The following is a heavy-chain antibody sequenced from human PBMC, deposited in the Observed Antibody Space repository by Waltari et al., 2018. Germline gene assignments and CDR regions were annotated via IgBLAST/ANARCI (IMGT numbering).Heavy chain of an antibody. J-gene: IGHJ4*02. D-gene: IGHD3-10*01. CDR1: GGSFSNYY. V-gene: IGHV4-34*01. CDR2: INHSGST. CDR3: ARGRGVFGY. Sequence: QVQLQQWGAGLLKPSETLSLTCAVYGGSFSNYYWSWIRQPPGKGLEWIGEINHSGSTNENPSLKSRVTISVDTSRNHVSLSLNSVTAADTAVYYCARGRGVFGYWGQGTLVTVSS.